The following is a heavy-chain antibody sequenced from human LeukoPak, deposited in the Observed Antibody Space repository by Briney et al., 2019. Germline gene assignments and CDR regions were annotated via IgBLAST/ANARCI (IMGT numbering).Heavy chain of an antibody. Sequence: PGRSLRLSCAASGFTFSSYGMHWVRQAPGKGLEWVAVIWYDGSNKYYADSVKGRFTISRDNSKNTLYLQMNSLRAEDTAVYYCAREGYYGSGSYYWGQGTLVTVSS. CDR3: AREGYYGSGSYY. CDR2: IWYDGSNK. D-gene: IGHD3-10*01. V-gene: IGHV3-33*01. CDR1: GFTFSSYG. J-gene: IGHJ4*02.